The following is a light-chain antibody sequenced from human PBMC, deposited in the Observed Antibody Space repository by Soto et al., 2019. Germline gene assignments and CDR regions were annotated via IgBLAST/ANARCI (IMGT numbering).Light chain of an antibody. CDR3: QQHNDSPPST. V-gene: IGKV3-15*01. Sequence: ETLLTQSPATLSVSPGEILTLSCRASQSVRDNLAWYQQKPGQAPRLLIYGASTRAPGIPDRFSGSGFGTEFSLTISSLQSEDFGVYYCQQHNDSPPSTFGQGTKLDIK. J-gene: IGKJ2*01. CDR1: QSVRDN. CDR2: GAS.